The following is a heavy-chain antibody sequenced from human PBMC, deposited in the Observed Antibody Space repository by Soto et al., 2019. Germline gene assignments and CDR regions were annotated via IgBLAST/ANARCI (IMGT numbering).Heavy chain of an antibody. V-gene: IGHV3-30*18. CDR2: ISYDGSNK. CDR1: GFTFSSYG. CDR3: AKLPTVTTADY. D-gene: IGHD4-4*01. Sequence: GGSLRLSCAASGFTFSSYGMHWVRQAPGKGLEWVAVISYDGSNKYYADSVKGRFTISRDNSKNTLYLQMNSLRAEDTAVYYCAKLPTVTTADYWGQGTLVTVSS. J-gene: IGHJ4*02.